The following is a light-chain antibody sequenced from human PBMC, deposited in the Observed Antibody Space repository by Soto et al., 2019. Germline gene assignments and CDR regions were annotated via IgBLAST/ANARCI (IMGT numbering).Light chain of an antibody. CDR3: MQALQTQWT. J-gene: IGKJ1*01. CDR2: LGS. V-gene: IGKV2-28*01. Sequence: DMVMTQSPLSLPVTPGEPASISCRSSQSLLYSNGYNYLDWYLQKPGQSPQLLIYLGSNRASGVPDRFSGSGSGTDFTLKISRVEAEDVGVYYCMQALQTQWTFGQGTKVEIK. CDR1: QSLLYSNGYNY.